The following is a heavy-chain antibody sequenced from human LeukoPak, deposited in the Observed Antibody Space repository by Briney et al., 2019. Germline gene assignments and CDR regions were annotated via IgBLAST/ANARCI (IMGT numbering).Heavy chain of an antibody. CDR3: ARAPMIVVVSPDY. J-gene: IGHJ4*02. V-gene: IGHV1-18*01. CDR1: GYTFTSYG. Sequence: GASVKVSCKASGYTFTSYGISWVRQAPGQGLEWMGWISAYNGNTNYAQKLQGRVTMTTDTSTSTACMELRSLRSDDTAVYYCARAPMIVVVSPDYWGQGTLVTVSS. CDR2: ISAYNGNT. D-gene: IGHD3-22*01.